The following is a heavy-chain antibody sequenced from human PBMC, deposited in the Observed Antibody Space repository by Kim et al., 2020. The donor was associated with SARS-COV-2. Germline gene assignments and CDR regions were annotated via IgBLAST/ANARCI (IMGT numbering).Heavy chain of an antibody. J-gene: IGHJ4*02. CDR3: ARRAYSSSSGANFDD. Sequence: QKFQGRVTITADESTSTAYMELSSLRSEDTAVYYCARRAYSSSSGANFDDWGQGTLVTVSS. V-gene: IGHV1-69*01. D-gene: IGHD6-6*01.